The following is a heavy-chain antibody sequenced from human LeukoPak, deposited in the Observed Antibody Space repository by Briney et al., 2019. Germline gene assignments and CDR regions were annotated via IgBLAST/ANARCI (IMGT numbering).Heavy chain of an antibody. CDR2: ISSTSAHI. V-gene: IGHV3-21*01. CDR3: TSRYCTTTNCYSFDN. D-gene: IGHD2-2*01. Sequence: GGSLRLSCAASGFSFNTYSMNWVRQAPGKGLEWVSSISSTSAHIFYADSVKGRFSTSRDNAKNSLYLQMNSLRVEDTAVYYCTSRYCTTTNCYSFDNWGHGTLVTVSS. J-gene: IGHJ3*02. CDR1: GFSFNTYS.